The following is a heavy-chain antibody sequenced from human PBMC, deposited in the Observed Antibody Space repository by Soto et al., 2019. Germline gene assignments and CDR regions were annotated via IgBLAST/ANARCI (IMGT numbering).Heavy chain of an antibody. CDR3: ARDRLHTSSSITFDY. V-gene: IGHV1-18*01. D-gene: IGHD6-6*01. CDR1: GYTFTTYA. CDR2: ISTYSGKT. Sequence: QVQLVQSGAEVKKPGASVKVSCKASGYTFTTYAISWVRQAPGQGLEWMGWISTYSGKTDYAQSLQGRVTMTKDTSTNTAYMELRSLRSDDTAVYYCARDRLHTSSSITFDYWGQGALVTVSS. J-gene: IGHJ4*02.